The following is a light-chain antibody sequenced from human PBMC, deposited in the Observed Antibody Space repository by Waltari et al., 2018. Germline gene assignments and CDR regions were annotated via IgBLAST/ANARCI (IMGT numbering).Light chain of an antibody. CDR1: SRDIGGFHP. V-gene: IGLV2-8*01. J-gene: IGLJ3*02. CDR3: SSYAGSDNFV. Sequence: QSALTQPPSASGSPGQSVTISCTGTSRDIGGFHPVSWYQQHPGKAPKLMIYEVIKRPAGVPDRFSGSKSGNAASLTVSGLQAEDEADYYCSSYAGSDNFVFGGGTQLTVL. CDR2: EVI.